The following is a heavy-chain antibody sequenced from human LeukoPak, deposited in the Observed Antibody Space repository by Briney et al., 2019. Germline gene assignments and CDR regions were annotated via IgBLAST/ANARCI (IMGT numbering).Heavy chain of an antibody. CDR1: GGSISSYY. CDR3: AREGIAAADYAFDI. CDR2: IYYSGST. Sequence: SETLSLTCTVSGGSISSYYWSWIRQPPGKGLKWIGYIYYSGSTNYNPSLKSRVTISVDTSKNQFSLKLSSVTAADTAVYYCAREGIAAADYAFDIWGQGTMVTVSS. V-gene: IGHV4-59*01. D-gene: IGHD6-13*01. J-gene: IGHJ3*02.